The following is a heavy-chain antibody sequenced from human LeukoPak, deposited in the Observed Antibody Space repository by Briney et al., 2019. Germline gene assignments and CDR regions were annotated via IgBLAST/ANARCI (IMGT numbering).Heavy chain of an antibody. CDR1: GGSVTSTSHF. CDR2: VLYSGST. V-gene: IGHV4-39*07. Sequence: PSETLSLTCTVSGGSVTSTSHFWGWIRQPPGEGLEWIGTVLYSGSTYYNPSLRSRVTISLDTSKNEFSLKLSSVTAADTALYYCASRTIGAGGWFDYWGQGILVTVSS. J-gene: IGHJ5*01. CDR3: ASRTIGAGGWFDY. D-gene: IGHD1/OR15-1a*01.